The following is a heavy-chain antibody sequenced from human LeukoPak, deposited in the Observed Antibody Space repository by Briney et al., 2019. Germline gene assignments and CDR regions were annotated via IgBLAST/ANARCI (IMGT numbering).Heavy chain of an antibody. V-gene: IGHV4-61*02. Sequence: SQTLSLTCTVSGGSISSGNYYWCWVRQPAGKELEWIGRIYASGKTDYNPYTPSLKSRVAMSLDTSKNQVSLYLTSVTAADTAMYFCARSFSEKFYFESWGQGTLVTVSS. CDR2: IYASGKT. CDR1: GGSISSGNYY. CDR3: ARSFSEKFYFES. J-gene: IGHJ4*02. D-gene: IGHD1-26*01.